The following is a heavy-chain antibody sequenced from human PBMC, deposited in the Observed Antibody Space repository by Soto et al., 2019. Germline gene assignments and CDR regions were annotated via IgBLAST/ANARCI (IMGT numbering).Heavy chain of an antibody. CDR2: IYHSGST. Sequence: QLQLQESGSGLVRPSQTLSLTCAVSGGSISSGGYSWSWIRQPPGKGLEWIGYIYHSGSTYYNPSLKSRVTISVDRSKNQFSLKLSSVTAADTAVYYCARVSSSSWYWFDPWGQGTLVTVSS. J-gene: IGHJ5*02. D-gene: IGHD6-13*01. CDR1: GGSISSGGYS. V-gene: IGHV4-30-2*01. CDR3: ARVSSSSWYWFDP.